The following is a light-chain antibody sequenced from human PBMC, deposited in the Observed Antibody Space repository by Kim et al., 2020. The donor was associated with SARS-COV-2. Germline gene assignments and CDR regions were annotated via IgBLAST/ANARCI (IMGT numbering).Light chain of an antibody. Sequence: GKTARITCGGNNIGSKSVHWYQQRPGQAPVLVIYYVSDRPAGIPERFSGSNSGNTATLTISRVEAGDEADYYCQVWDSSSDHPEVVFGGGTLLTVL. CDR1: NIGSKS. CDR2: YVS. V-gene: IGLV3-21*04. CDR3: QVWDSSSDHPEVV. J-gene: IGLJ2*01.